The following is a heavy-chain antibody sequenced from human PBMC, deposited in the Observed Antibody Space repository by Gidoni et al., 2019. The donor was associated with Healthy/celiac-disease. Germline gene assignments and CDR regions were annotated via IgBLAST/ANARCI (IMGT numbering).Heavy chain of an antibody. V-gene: IGHV3-9*01. J-gene: IGHJ6*02. CDR1: GFTFDDYA. D-gene: IGHD3-22*01. Sequence: EVQLVESGGGLVQPGRSLRLSCAASGFTFDDYAMHWVRQAPGKGLEWVSGISWNSGSIGYADSVKGRFTISRDNAKNSLYLQMNSLRAEDTALYYCAKDMEESYYDTTGGENYYYGMDVWGQGTTVTVSS. CDR3: AKDMEESYYDTTGGENYYYGMDV. CDR2: ISWNSGSI.